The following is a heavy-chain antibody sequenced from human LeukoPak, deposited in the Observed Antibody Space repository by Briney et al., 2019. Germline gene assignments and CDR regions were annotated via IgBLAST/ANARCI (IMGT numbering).Heavy chain of an antibody. V-gene: IGHV4-34*01. Sequence: SETLSLTCAVYGGSFSGYYWSWVRQPPGKGLEWIGEINHSGSTNYNPSLKSRVTISVDTSKNQFSLKLSSVTAADTAVYYCARGETGYSSSWYGYWGQGTLVTVSS. CDR1: GGSFSGYY. D-gene: IGHD6-13*01. J-gene: IGHJ4*02. CDR2: INHSGST. CDR3: ARGETGYSSSWYGY.